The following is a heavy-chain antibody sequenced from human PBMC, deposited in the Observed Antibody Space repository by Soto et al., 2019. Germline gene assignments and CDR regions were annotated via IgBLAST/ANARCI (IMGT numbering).Heavy chain of an antibody. J-gene: IGHJ4*02. CDR3: TKDRHPYGIWSFDC. V-gene: IGHV3-23*03. D-gene: IGHD3-10*01. CDR1: GFTFGTYT. Sequence: LQLLESGGNLVHPGGSLTLSCAAAGFTFGTYTMSWVRQAPGKGPEWVAGFYGGGSTSTFYADSVKGRFTISRDNSQNMVFLQMNSLRVEDTAVYYCTKDRHPYGIWSFDCWGRGTLVTVSS. CDR2: FYGGGSTST.